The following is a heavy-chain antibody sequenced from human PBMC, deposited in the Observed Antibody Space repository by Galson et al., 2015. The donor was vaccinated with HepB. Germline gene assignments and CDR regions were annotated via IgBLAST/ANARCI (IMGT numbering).Heavy chain of an antibody. J-gene: IGHJ4*02. D-gene: IGHD3-10*01. V-gene: IGHV3-30*18. CDR3: AKANYYGSARGDY. CDR2: ISYDGSDT. CDR1: GFTFSSYA. Sequence: SLRLSCAASGFTFSSYAMSWVRQAPGKGLEWVAVISYDGSDTYYADSVEGRFTISRDNSKDTLYLQINSLRAEDTAIYYCAKANYYGSARGDYWGQGTLVTVSS.